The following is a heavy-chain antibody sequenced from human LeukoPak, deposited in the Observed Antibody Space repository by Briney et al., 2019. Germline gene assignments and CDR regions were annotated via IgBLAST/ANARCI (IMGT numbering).Heavy chain of an antibody. CDR1: GGSINFYY. CDR3: ARGIADPYSFDS. V-gene: IGHV4-4*07. CDR2: IYSTGST. J-gene: IGHJ4*02. D-gene: IGHD6-13*01. Sequence: SETLSLTCTVSGGSINFYYWSWIRQPAGKGLEWIGRIYSTGSTNYSPSLKSRVTISVDKSKNQFSLNLSSVTAADTAVYYCARGIADPYSFDSWGQGTLVTVSS.